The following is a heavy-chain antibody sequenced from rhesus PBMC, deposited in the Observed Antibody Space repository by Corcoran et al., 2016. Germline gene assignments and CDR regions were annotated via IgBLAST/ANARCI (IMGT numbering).Heavy chain of an antibody. J-gene: IGHJ2*01. D-gene: IGHD7-45*01. V-gene: IGHV4S9*01. CDR2: IYGNSANT. Sequence: QVQLQESGPGLVKPSETLSLSCAVPGGSISDSYYWNWIRQPPGQGLEWFGNIYGNSANTYYNPSLKSRVTISKDTSKNQFFLKLSSVTAADTAVYYCARAAELGYFDIWGPGTPITISS. CDR3: ARAAELGYFDI. CDR1: GGSISDSYY.